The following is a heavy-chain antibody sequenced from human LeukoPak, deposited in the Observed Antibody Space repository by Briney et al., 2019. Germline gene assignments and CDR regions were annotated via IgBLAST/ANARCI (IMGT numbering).Heavy chain of an antibody. V-gene: IGHV4-39*01. CDR2: IYYSGST. Sequence: SETLSLTCTVPGGSISSSSYYWGWISQPPGKGMEWIGSIYYSGSTYYNPSLKSRVTISVDTSKNQFSLKLSSVTAADTAVYYCASPTDGYSSGWYPYDYWGQGTLVTVSS. CDR1: GGSISSSSYY. D-gene: IGHD6-19*01. CDR3: ASPTDGYSSGWYPYDY. J-gene: IGHJ4*02.